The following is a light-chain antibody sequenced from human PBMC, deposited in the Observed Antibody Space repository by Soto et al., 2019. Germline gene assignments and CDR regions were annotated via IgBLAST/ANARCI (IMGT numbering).Light chain of an antibody. CDR2: DVS. J-gene: IGLJ1*01. CDR3: SSYTSSSTYV. Sequence: QSVLTQPASVSGSPGQSITVSCTRTSSNVGGYNYVSGYQQHPGKAPKLMIYDVSNRPSGVSNRFSGSKSGNTASLTISGLQAEDEADYYCSSYTSSSTYVFGTGTKVTVL. V-gene: IGLV2-14*01. CDR1: SSNVGGYNY.